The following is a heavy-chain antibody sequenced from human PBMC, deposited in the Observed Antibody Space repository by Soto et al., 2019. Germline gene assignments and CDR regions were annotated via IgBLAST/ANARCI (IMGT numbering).Heavy chain of an antibody. CDR2: ISAYNGNT. J-gene: IGHJ4*02. CDR3: ARAPSRRDGYN. CDR1: GYTFTSYG. Sequence: ASVKVSCKASGYTFTSYGIIWVRQAPGQGLEWMGWISAYNGNTNYAQKLQGRVTMTTDTSTSTAYIELRSLRSDDTAVYYCARAPSRRDGYNWGQGTLVTVSS. V-gene: IGHV1-18*01. D-gene: IGHD5-12*01.